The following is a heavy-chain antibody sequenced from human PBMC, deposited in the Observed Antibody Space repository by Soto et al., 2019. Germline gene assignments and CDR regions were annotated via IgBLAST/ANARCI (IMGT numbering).Heavy chain of an antibody. CDR1: GGTFSSYA. CDR3: ARDRQQLENYDAFDI. Sequence: SVKVSCKASGGTFSSYAISWVRQAPGQGLEWMGGIIPIFGTANYAQKFQGRVTITADESTSTAYMELSSLRSEDTAVYYCARDRQQLENYDAFDIWGQGTMVTVSS. D-gene: IGHD6-13*01. J-gene: IGHJ3*02. V-gene: IGHV1-69*13. CDR2: IIPIFGTA.